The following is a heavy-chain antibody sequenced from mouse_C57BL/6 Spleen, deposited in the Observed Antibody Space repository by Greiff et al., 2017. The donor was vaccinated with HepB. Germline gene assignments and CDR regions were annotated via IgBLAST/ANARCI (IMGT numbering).Heavy chain of an antibody. Sequence: QVQLQQPGAELVKPGASVKLSCKASGYTFTSYWMQWVKQRPGQGLEWIGEIDPSDSYTNYNQKFKGKATLTVDTSSSTAYMQLSSLTSEDSAVYDCARGGSRANGYFDVWGTGTTVTVSS. CDR2: IDPSDSYT. V-gene: IGHV1-50*01. CDR1: GYTFTSYW. CDR3: ARGGSRANGYFDV. D-gene: IGHD1-1*01. J-gene: IGHJ1*03.